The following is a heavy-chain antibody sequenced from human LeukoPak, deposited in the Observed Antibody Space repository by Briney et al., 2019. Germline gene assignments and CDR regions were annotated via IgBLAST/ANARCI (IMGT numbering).Heavy chain of an antibody. V-gene: IGHV5-51*01. CDR1: GFSFNMYW. CDR2: IYPGADT. Sequence: GESLKISCKGSGFSFNMYWIGWVRQMPGKGLEWMGIIYPGADTRYSPSFQGQVTISVDKSISTAYLQWSSLKASDPAMYYCARRQGCSNTACPPDYWGQGTLVTVSS. CDR3: ARRQGCSNTACPPDY. J-gene: IGHJ4*02. D-gene: IGHD2-2*01.